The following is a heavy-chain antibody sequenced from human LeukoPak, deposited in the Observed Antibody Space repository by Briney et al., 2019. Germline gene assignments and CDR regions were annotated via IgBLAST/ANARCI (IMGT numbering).Heavy chain of an antibody. D-gene: IGHD5-18*01. CDR2: ISGSGGST. CDR3: AKDPRDGLWVDY. V-gene: IGHV3-23*01. J-gene: IGHJ4*02. Sequence: GGSLRLSCAASGFTFSSYAMSWVRQAPGKGREWVSAISGSGGSTYYADSVKGRFTISRDNSKNTLYLQMNSLRAEDTAVYYCAKDPRDGLWVDYWGQGTLITVSS. CDR1: GFTFSSYA.